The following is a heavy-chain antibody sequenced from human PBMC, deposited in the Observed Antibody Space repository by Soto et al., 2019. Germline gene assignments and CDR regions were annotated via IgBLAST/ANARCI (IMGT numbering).Heavy chain of an antibody. V-gene: IGHV1-58*01. CDR3: AGGLEDYYDSSGYSRFDY. D-gene: IGHD3-22*01. CDR2: IVVGSGNT. Sequence: WVRQARGQRLEWIGWIVVGSGNTNYAQKFQERVTITRDMSTSTAYMELSSLRSEDTAVYYCAGGLEDYYDSSGYSRFDYWGQGTLVTVSS. J-gene: IGHJ4*02.